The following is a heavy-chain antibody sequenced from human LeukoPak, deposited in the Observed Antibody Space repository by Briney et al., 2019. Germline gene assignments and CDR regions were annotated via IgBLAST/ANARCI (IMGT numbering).Heavy chain of an antibody. D-gene: IGHD6-13*01. Sequence: SETLSLTCTVSGGSIGFFYWSWIRQPPGKTLEWIGYVYYSGSTTYNPSLKSRLTMSVDTSKNQFSLRLSSVTAADTAVYYCARHLGSSSWYLFDYWGQGNLVTVSS. J-gene: IGHJ4*02. CDR3: ARHLGSSSWYLFDY. CDR1: GGSIGFFY. CDR2: VYYSGST. V-gene: IGHV4-59*08.